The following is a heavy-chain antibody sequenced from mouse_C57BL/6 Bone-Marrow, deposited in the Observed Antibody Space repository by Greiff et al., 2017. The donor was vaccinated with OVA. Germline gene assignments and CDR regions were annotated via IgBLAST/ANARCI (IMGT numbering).Heavy chain of an antibody. CDR2: INPNNGGT. Sequence: VQLQQSGPELVKPGASVKMSCKASGYTFTDYNMHWVKQSHGKSLEWIGYINPNNGGTSYNQKFKGKATLTVNKSSSTAYMELRSLTSEDSAVYYCARGRQLRLRYFDYWGQGTTLTVSS. V-gene: IGHV1-22*01. D-gene: IGHD3-2*02. J-gene: IGHJ2*01. CDR3: ARGRQLRLRYFDY. CDR1: GYTFTDYN.